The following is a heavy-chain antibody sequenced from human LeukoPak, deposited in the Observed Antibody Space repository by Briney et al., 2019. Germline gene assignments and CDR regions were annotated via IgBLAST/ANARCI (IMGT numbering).Heavy chain of an antibody. D-gene: IGHD4-11*01. CDR3: ARDDYSNSYWYFNL. V-gene: IGHV4-4*07. Sequence: PSETLSLTCTVSSGSISSYYWSWIRQPAGKGLEWIGRIYTSGSTNYNPALKSRVTMSVDTSKSQFSLKLKSVTAADTALYYCARDDYSNSYWYFNLWGRGTLVTVSS. J-gene: IGHJ2*01. CDR1: SGSISSYY. CDR2: IYTSGST.